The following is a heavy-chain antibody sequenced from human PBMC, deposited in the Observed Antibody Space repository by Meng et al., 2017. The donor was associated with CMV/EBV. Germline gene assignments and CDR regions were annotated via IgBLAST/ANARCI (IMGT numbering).Heavy chain of an antibody. J-gene: IGHJ5*02. CDR3: ARGPANYGSGSYSPYNWFDP. CDR2: MNPNSGNT. CDR1: TSYD. V-gene: IGHV1-8*01. Sequence: TSYDINWVRQATGQGLEWTGWMNPNSGNTGYAQKFQGRVTMTRNTSISTAYMELSSLRSEDTAVYYCARGPANYGSGSYSPYNWFDPWGQGTLVTVSS. D-gene: IGHD3-10*01.